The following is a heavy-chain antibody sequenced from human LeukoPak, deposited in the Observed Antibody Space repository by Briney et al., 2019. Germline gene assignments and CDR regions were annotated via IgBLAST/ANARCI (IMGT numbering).Heavy chain of an antibody. V-gene: IGHV3-74*01. J-gene: IGHJ4*02. Sequence: GGSLRLSCAASGFSFSRYWMFWVRHAPGKGAVWGSRINSDGTTRNYADSVKGPFAIFRDNTKNTVYLQMNSLRPEDTAIYYCGTLGVMWEVDYWGRGALVTVSS. CDR3: GTLGVMWEVDY. CDR1: GFSFSRYW. CDR2: INSDGTTR. D-gene: IGHD1-26*01.